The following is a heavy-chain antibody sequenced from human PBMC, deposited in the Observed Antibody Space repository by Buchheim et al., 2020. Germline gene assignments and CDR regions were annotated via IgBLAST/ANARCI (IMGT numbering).Heavy chain of an antibody. CDR1: GFTFNNVW. D-gene: IGHD3-10*01. V-gene: IGHV3-15*01. CDR3: TTEIVTVRGVIRSAHV. Sequence: EVQLVESGGGLAKPGGSLRLSCAASGFTFNNVWMSWVRQAPGKGLEWVGSVRGKIDGGTTDYAAPGKGRFIISREDSTTHLYLKMNSLKIEDTAVYYCTTEIVTVRGVIRSAHVWGKGTT. J-gene: IGHJ6*03. CDR2: VRGKIDGGTT.